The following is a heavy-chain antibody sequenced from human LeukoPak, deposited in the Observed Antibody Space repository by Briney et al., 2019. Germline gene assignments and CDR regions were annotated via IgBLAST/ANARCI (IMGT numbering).Heavy chain of an antibody. V-gene: IGHV4-39*01. CDR2: IYYSGST. CDR1: GGSISSSSYY. Sequence: SEALSLTCTVSGGSISSSSYYWGWIRQPPGKGLEWIGSIYYSGSTYYNPSLKSRVTISVDTSKNQFSLKLSSVTAADTAVYYCASMGGSVSDAFDIWGQGTMVTVSS. D-gene: IGHD3-16*01. J-gene: IGHJ3*02. CDR3: ASMGGSVSDAFDI.